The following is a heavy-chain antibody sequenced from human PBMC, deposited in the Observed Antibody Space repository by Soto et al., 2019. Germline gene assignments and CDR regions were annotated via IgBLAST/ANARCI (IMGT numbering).Heavy chain of an antibody. D-gene: IGHD3-22*01. CDR2: IIPIFGTA. J-gene: IGHJ4*02. V-gene: IGHV1-69*13. Sequence: ASVKVSCKASGGTFSSYAISWVRQAPGQGLEWMGGIIPIFGTANYAQKFQGRVTITADESTSTAYMELSSLRSEDTAVYYCAREESEYYYDSSGYYYFDYWGQGTLVTVSS. CDR1: GGTFSSYA. CDR3: AREESEYYYDSSGYYYFDY.